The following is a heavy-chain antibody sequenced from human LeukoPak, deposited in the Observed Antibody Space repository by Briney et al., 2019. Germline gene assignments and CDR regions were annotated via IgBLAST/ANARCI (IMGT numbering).Heavy chain of an antibody. CDR2: ISAYNGNT. CDR1: GYTFTSYG. Sequence: ASVKVSCKASGYTFTSYGISWVRQAPGQGLEWMGWISAYNGNTNYAQKLQGRVTMTTDTSTSTAYMELRSLRSDDTAVYYCARLHNYYDSSGYSDYWGQGTLVTVSS. J-gene: IGHJ4*02. CDR3: ARLHNYYDSSGYSDY. D-gene: IGHD3-22*01. V-gene: IGHV1-18*01.